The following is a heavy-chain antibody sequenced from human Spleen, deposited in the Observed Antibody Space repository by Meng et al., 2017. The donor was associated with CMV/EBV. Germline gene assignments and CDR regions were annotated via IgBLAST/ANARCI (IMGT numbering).Heavy chain of an antibody. CDR2: INDDASSI. Sequence: GESLKISCAASGFTFRNYWMHWVRQVPGKGLVWVSRINDDASSITYADSVKGRFTISRDNAKNSLYLQMNSLRAEDTAVYYCARGDPLTTDYWGQGTLVTVSS. V-gene: IGHV3-74*01. D-gene: IGHD4-11*01. CDR1: GFTFRNYW. CDR3: ARGDPLTTDY. J-gene: IGHJ4*02.